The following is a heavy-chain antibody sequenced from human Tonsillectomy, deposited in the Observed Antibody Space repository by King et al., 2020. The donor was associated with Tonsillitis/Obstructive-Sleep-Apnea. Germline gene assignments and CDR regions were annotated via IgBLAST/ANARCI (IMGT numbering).Heavy chain of an antibody. J-gene: IGHJ6*02. CDR1: GFTFSSYW. V-gene: IGHV3-7*03. CDR3: ARDPLDSSSSEYYYYYYGMDV. CDR2: IKQDGSEK. D-gene: IGHD6-6*01. Sequence: VQLVESGGGLVQPGGSLRLSCAASGFTFSSYWMSWVRQAPGKGLEWVANIKQDGSEKYYVDSVKGRFTISRDNAKNSLYLQMNSLRAEDTAVYYCARDPLDSSSSEYYYYYYGMDVWGQGTTVTVSS.